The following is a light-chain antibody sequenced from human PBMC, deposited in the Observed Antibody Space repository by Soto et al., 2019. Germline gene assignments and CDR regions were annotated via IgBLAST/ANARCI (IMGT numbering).Light chain of an antibody. Sequence: QSALTQPASVSGSPGQLITISCTGTSSDVGDYNYVSWYQQHPGKAPKLMIYDVSNRPSGVSNRFSGSKSGNTASLTISGLQAEDEADYYCNSYTSTSTLVFGGGTKLTVL. CDR3: NSYTSTSTLV. V-gene: IGLV2-14*01. J-gene: IGLJ2*01. CDR2: DVS. CDR1: SSDVGDYNY.